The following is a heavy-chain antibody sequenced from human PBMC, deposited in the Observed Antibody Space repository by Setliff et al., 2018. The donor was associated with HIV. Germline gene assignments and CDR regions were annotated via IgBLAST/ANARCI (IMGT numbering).Heavy chain of an antibody. D-gene: IGHD3-22*01. J-gene: IGHJ3*01. V-gene: IGHV1-18*01. CDR3: VHSSWLYYYDTSGHVRIDAFDV. CDR2: ISAYNGNT. Sequence: ASVKVSCKASGYTFTSYLITWVRQAPGQGLEWMGWISAYNGNTNYAQKLQGRVTITKDTSKNQVDLIMTNMDPVDTATYYCVHSSWLYYYDTSGHVRIDAFDVWGQGTMVTVSS. CDR1: GYTFTSYL.